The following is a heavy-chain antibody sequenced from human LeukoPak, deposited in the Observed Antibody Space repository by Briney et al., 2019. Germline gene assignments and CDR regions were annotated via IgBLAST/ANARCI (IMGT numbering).Heavy chain of an antibody. J-gene: IGHJ4*02. D-gene: IGHD1-26*01. V-gene: IGHV3-33*01. CDR2: IAYDGGNK. CDR3: ARFVSGISFDY. Sequence: QPGRSLRLSCAASGFTFSGNGMHWFRQAPGKGLEWVALIAYDGGNKYYADSVKGRFTISGDNSKNTLDLQMNSLRAEDTAVYYCARFVSGISFDYWGQGTLVSVSS. CDR1: GFTFSGNG.